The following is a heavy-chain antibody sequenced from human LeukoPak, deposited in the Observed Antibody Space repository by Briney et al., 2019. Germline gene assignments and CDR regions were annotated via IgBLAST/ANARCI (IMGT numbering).Heavy chain of an antibody. J-gene: IGHJ4*02. V-gene: IGHV3-66*01. Sequence: GGCLRLSCAASGFTVSSNYMSWVRQAPGKGLEWGSVIYSGGSTYYADSVEGRFTISRDNSKNTLYLQMNSLRAEDTAVYYCARGTSWSSGYYYDYWGQGTLVTVSS. D-gene: IGHD3-22*01. CDR3: ARGTSWSSGYYYDY. CDR1: GFTVSSNY. CDR2: IYSGGST.